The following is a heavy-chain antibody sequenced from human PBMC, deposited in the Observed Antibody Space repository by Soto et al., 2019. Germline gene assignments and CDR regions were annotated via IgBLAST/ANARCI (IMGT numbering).Heavy chain of an antibody. V-gene: IGHV4-4*07. CDR3: VRGRSYSVYDF. CDR2: IYPSGST. Sequence: SETLSLTCTVSGGSISGHAWIWVRQPAGRGLEWIGHIYPSGSTSYNPSLRSRVTMSLDTSNNQIFLNLTSVTAADTAVFYCVRGRSYSVYDFWGPGTLVTGSS. CDR1: GGSISGHA. J-gene: IGHJ4*02. D-gene: IGHD5-12*01.